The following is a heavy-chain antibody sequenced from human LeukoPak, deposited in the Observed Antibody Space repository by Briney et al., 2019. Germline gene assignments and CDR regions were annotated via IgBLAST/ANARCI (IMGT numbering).Heavy chain of an antibody. D-gene: IGHD3-16*02. V-gene: IGHV5-51*01. J-gene: IGHJ3*02. CDR3: ARIAMNDYVWGSYRYAHDAFDI. Sequence: GESLKISCKGSGYSFTSYWIGWVRQMPGKGLEWMGIIYPGDSDTRYSPSFQGQVTISADKSISTAYLQWSSLKASDTAMYYCARIAMNDYVWGSYRYAHDAFDIWGQGTMVTVSS. CDR2: IYPGDSDT. CDR1: GYSFTSYW.